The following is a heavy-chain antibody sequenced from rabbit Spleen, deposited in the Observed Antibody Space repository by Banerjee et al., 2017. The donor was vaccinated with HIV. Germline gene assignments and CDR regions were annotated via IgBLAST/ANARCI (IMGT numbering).Heavy chain of an antibody. J-gene: IGHJ4*01. CDR3: ARDLAGVIGWNFSL. D-gene: IGHD4-1*01. CDR1: GFDFSAYG. Sequence: QEQLVESGGGLVQPGGSLKLSCKASGFDFSAYGVSWVRQAPGKGLEWIACIDAGSSGFTYHASWAKGRFTISKTSSTTVTLQATSLTAADTATYFCARDLAGVIGWNFSLWGPGTLVTVS. CDR2: IDAGSSGFT. V-gene: IGHV1S45*01.